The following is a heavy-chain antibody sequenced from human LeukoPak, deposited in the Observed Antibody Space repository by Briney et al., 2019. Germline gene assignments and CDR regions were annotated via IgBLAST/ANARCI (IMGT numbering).Heavy chain of an antibody. V-gene: IGHV3-23*01. CDR2: ISFSGGST. CDR1: GFTFSTYP. D-gene: IGHD1-26*01. Sequence: GGSLRHSCAASGFTFSTYPVSWIRQAPGKGLEWVSGISFSGGSTYYADSVKGRFTISRDNSKNTLFLQMNSLRADDTAVYYCATDLRGHYYRAFAHRRQGTLVTVSS. CDR3: ATDLRGHYYRAFAH. J-gene: IGHJ4*02.